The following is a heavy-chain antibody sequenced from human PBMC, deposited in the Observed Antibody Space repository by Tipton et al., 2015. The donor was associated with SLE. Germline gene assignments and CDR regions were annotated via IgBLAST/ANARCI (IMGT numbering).Heavy chain of an antibody. Sequence: TLSLTCVVSGASISTEGYSWSWIRQPPGKGLEWIGYIFHTGSAYYNPSLRSRLTMSVDTSKNQFSLKLSSVTAADTAMYYCVRGPKDVWGQGTTVTVSS. V-gene: IGHV4-30-2*01. CDR2: IFHTGSA. J-gene: IGHJ6*02. CDR1: GASISTEGYS. CDR3: VRGPKDV.